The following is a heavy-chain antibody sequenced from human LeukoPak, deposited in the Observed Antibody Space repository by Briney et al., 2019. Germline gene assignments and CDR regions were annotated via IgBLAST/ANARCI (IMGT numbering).Heavy chain of an antibody. J-gene: IGHJ5*02. CDR2: INPNSGGT. V-gene: IGHV1-2*02. D-gene: IGHD3-22*01. Sequence: ASVKVSCKASGYTSTGYYMHWVRQAPGQGLEWMGWINPNSGGTNYAQKFQGRVTMTRDTSISTAYMELSRLRSDDTAVYYCARDRASNYYDSSGYYPSGWFDPWGQGTLVTVSS. CDR1: GYTSTGYY. CDR3: ARDRASNYYDSSGYYPSGWFDP.